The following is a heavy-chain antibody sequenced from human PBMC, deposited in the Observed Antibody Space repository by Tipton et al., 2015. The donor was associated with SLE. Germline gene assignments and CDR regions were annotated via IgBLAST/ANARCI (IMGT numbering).Heavy chain of an antibody. CDR2: ISGGGGST. Sequence: SLRLSCAASGFTLRNYAMSWVRQAPGKGLEWVSYISGGGGSTYYADSVKGRFTISRDNSKNTLYLQMSSLRAEDTAVYYCAKDRYCSGGTCFASYFDHWGHGNLVTVSS. V-gene: IGHV3-23*01. CDR1: GFTLRNYA. J-gene: IGHJ4*01. CDR3: AKDRYCSGGTCFASYFDH. D-gene: IGHD2-15*01.